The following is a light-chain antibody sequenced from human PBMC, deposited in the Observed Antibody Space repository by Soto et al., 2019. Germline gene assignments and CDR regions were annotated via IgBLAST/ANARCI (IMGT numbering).Light chain of an antibody. CDR3: SSYTSSSTLVV. V-gene: IGLV2-14*01. Sequence: QSALTQPASVSGSPGQSITISCTGTSSDVGGYNYVSLYQQHPGKAPKLMIYDVSNRPSGVSNRCSGSKSGNTASLTSSGLQAEDEADYYCSSYTSSSTLVVFGGGTKLTVL. CDR2: DVS. CDR1: SSDVGGYNY. J-gene: IGLJ2*01.